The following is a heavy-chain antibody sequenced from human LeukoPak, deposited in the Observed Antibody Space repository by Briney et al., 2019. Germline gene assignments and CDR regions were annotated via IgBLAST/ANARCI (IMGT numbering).Heavy chain of an antibody. CDR3: ARGKKITYYYDSSGYFDY. Sequence: PSETLSLTCTVSGGSISSYYWSWIRQPPGKGLEWIGYIYYSGSTYYNPSLKSRVTISVDTSKNQFSLKLSSVTAADTAVYYCARGKKITYYYDSSGYFDYWGQGTLVTVSS. CDR1: GGSISSYY. J-gene: IGHJ4*02. D-gene: IGHD3-22*01. CDR2: IYYSGST. V-gene: IGHV4-59*12.